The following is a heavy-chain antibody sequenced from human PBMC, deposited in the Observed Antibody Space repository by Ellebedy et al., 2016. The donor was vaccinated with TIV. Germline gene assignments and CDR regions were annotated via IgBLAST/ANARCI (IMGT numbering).Heavy chain of an antibody. V-gene: IGHV3-23*01. CDR2: ITGSGGST. CDR1: GFTFSSYA. J-gene: IGHJ4*02. D-gene: IGHD2-15*01. CDR3: ARGYCSGGSCSYY. Sequence: PGGSLRLSCAASGFTFSSYAMSWVRQAPGKGLEWVSAITGSGGSTYYVDSVQGRFTISRDNSKNTLYLQMNSLRAEDTAVYYCARGYCSGGSCSYYWGQGTLVTVSS.